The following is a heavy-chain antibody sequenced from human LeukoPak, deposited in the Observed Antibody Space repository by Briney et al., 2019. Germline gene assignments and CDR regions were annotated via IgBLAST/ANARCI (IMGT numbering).Heavy chain of an antibody. CDR1: GFTFSSYT. D-gene: IGHD3-10*01. J-gene: IGHJ4*02. V-gene: IGHV3-21*01. Sequence: GGSLRLSCAASGFTFSSYTMNWVRQAPGKGLERVSSISSSSTYINYADSVKGRFTISRDNVKNSLYLQMNSLRAEDTAVYYCARDRSPGNFDYWGQGTLVTVSS. CDR2: ISSSSTYI. CDR3: ARDRSPGNFDY.